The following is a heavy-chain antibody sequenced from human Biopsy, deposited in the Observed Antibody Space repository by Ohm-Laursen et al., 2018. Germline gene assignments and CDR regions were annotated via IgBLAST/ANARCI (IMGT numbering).Heavy chain of an antibody. CDR3: GNEVHGRDY. CDR1: GKTFSNYY. CDR2: INQSGRT. D-gene: IGHD2-15*01. J-gene: IGHJ4*02. V-gene: IGHV4-34*08. Sequence: TLSLTCAVSGKTFSNYYWSWIRKPQGPGTERIGQINQSGRTNYNPSLKSRVNISVDKSNNQFPLKLTSVTSADTAVYFCGNEVHGRDYWGQGALVTVSS.